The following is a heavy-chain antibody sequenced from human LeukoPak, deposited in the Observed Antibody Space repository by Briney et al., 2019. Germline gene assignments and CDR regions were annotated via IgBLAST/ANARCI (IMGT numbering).Heavy chain of an antibody. Sequence: SETLSLTCTVSGGSISSSSYCWGWIRQPPGKGLEWIGSMYSSGRTYYNPSLKSRVTISVDTSKNHFSLKLSSVTAADTAVYYCARGYDGSGYYYRNWYFDLWGRGTLVTVSS. CDR3: ARGYDGSGYYYRNWYFDL. J-gene: IGHJ2*01. D-gene: IGHD3-22*01. CDR2: MYSSGRT. V-gene: IGHV4-39*02. CDR1: GGSISSSSYC.